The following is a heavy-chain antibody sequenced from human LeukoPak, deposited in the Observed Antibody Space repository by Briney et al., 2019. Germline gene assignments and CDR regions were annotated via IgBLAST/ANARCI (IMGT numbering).Heavy chain of an antibody. CDR2: IYYSGST. CDR3: ARFVEYYDSSGYYDY. CDR1: GGSISSYY. V-gene: IGHV4-59*08. D-gene: IGHD3-22*01. J-gene: IGHJ4*02. Sequence: SETLSLTCTVSGGSISSYYWSWIRQPPGKGLEWIGYIYYSGSTNYNPSLKSRVTISVDTSKNQFSLKLSSVTAADTAVYYCARFVEYYDSSGYYDYWGQGTLVTVSS.